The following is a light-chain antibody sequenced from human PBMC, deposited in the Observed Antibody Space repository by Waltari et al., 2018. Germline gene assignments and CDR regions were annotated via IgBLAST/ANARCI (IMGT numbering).Light chain of an antibody. Sequence: EIVLTQSPGTLSLSPRERATLSCRASLSFSNTYLAWYQQIPGQAPRLLIYDASSRATDIPHRCSGSGSGTDFTLTISRVEPEDFAVYYWQQYVGPPLTFGQGTRLEIK. CDR2: DAS. V-gene: IGKV3-20*01. CDR1: LSFSNTY. CDR3: QQYVGPPLT. J-gene: IGKJ5*01.